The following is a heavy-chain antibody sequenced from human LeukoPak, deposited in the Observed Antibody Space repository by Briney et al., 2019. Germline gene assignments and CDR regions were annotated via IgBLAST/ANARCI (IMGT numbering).Heavy chain of an antibody. D-gene: IGHD5-18*01. V-gene: IGHV3-33*01. CDR3: ARERGYSQKHFDY. J-gene: IGHJ4*02. CDR2: IWYDGSNK. Sequence: GRSLRLSCAASGFTFSSYGMHWVRQAPGKGLEWVAVIWYDGSNKYYADSVEGRFTISRDNSKNTLYLQMNSLRAEDTAVYYCARERGYSQKHFDYWGQGTLVTVSS. CDR1: GFTFSSYG.